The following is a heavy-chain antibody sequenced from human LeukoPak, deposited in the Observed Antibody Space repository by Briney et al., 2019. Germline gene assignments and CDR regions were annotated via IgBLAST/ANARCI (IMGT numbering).Heavy chain of an antibody. CDR1: GFTFSSYW. Sequence: GSLLLSCAASGFTFSSYWMHLVRQAPGEGLVWVSRINSDGSSTSYADSVKGRFTISRDNAKNTLYLQMNSLRAEDTAVYYCARPPRHDFDDSRVHDAFDIWGQGTMVTVSS. CDR2: INSDGSST. J-gene: IGHJ3*02. CDR3: ARPPRHDFDDSRVHDAFDI. V-gene: IGHV3-74*01. D-gene: IGHD2-15*01.